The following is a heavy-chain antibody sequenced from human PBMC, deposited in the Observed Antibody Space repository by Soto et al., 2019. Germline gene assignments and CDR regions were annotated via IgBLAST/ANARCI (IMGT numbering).Heavy chain of an antibody. V-gene: IGHV4-34*01. CDR3: ARGEITLLGGMDV. CDR1: GGSFRGYY. J-gene: IGHJ6*02. CDR2: INHSGTS. Sequence: ETLSLTCTVSGGSFRGYYWGWVRQPPGKGLEWIGEINHSGTSNYHPSLKSRVTISVATSKNQFSLTVNSVTPADTAVYYCARGEITLLGGMDVWGQGTTVTVSS. D-gene: IGHD3-10*01.